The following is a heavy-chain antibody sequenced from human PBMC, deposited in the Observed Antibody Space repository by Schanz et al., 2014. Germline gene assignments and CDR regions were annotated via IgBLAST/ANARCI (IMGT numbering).Heavy chain of an antibody. CDR1: GYSFTGYY. D-gene: IGHD3-22*01. V-gene: IGHV1-69*09. CDR2: IIPILGIA. CDR3: ARDYYDSSGYYYCDY. J-gene: IGHJ4*02. Sequence: QVQLVQSGVEVKKPGASVKVSCKASGYSFTGYYMNWVRQAPGQGLEWMGRIIPILGIATYAQKFQGRLTITADKSTSTAYMELSSLRSEDTAMYYCARDYYDSSGYYYCDYWGQGTLVTVSS.